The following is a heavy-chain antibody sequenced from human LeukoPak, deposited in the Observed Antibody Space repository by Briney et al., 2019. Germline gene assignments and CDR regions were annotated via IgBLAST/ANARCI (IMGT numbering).Heavy chain of an antibody. CDR3: AKDAYSSGWFFDY. V-gene: IGHV3-33*03. Sequence: PGRSLRLSCAASGFTFSSYGMHWVRQAPGKGLEWVAVIWYDGSNKYYADSVKGRFTISRDNAKNSLYLQMNSLRAEDTALYYCAKDAYSSGWFFDYWGQGTLVTVSS. CDR1: GFTFSSYG. D-gene: IGHD6-19*01. CDR2: IWYDGSNK. J-gene: IGHJ4*02.